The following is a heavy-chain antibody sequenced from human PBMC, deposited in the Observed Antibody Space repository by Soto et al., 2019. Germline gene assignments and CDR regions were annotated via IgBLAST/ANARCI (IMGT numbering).Heavy chain of an antibody. V-gene: IGHV3-15*04. CDR3: TSVDSLSGVVNKMSGV. D-gene: IGHD3-3*01. CDR2: IETETAWGTS. CDR1: GFTFNNAW. J-gene: IGHJ6*02. Sequence: PGRSLRLSCAASGFTFNNAWMSWVRQAPGKGREWVGLIETETAWGTSHDAQRVNGRVSISSDDSIETLYLQMNSLKTEEPAVYYCTSVDSLSGVVNKMSGVWGQGATVTVSS.